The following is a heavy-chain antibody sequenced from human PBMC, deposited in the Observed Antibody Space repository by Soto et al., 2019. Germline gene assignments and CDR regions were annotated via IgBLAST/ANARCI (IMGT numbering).Heavy chain of an antibody. CDR1: GFTFSDFA. Sequence: GGSLRLSCASSGFTFSDFAMHWVRQAPGKGLEWVAKISHDATYKIYVDSVRGRFTISRDNSQNTLSVQMDSLSPEDTAIYYCARGGDSYGYGEHYYYGMDVWGQGSTVTVSS. CDR2: ISHDATYK. D-gene: IGHD5-12*01. J-gene: IGHJ6*02. V-gene: IGHV3-30-3*01. CDR3: ARGGDSYGYGEHYYYGMDV.